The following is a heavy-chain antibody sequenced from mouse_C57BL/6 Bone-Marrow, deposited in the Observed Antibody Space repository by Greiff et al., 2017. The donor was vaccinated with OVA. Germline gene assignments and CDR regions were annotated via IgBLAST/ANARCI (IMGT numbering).Heavy chain of an antibody. CDR3: ARPSWVDYYAMDY. J-gene: IGHJ4*01. CDR2: IYPGSGST. D-gene: IGHD1-1*01. V-gene: IGHV1-55*01. CDR1: GYTFTSYW. Sequence: QVQLKQPGAELVKPGASVKMSCKASGYTFTSYWITWVKQRPGQGLAWIGDIYPGSGSTNYNEKFKSKATLTVDTSSSTAYMQLSSLTSEDSAVYYCARPSWVDYYAMDYWGQGTSVTVSS.